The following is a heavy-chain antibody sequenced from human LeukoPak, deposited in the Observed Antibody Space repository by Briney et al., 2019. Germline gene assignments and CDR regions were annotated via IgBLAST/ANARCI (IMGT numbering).Heavy chain of an antibody. CDR3: ARGGPSHIVVVPAAPRPFDY. J-gene: IGHJ4*02. V-gene: IGHV4-34*01. Sequence: SETLSLTCAVYGGSFSGSYWGWIRQPPGKGLEWIGEINHSGSTNYNPSLKSRVTISVDTSKNQFSLKLSSVTAADTAVYYCARGGPSHIVVVPAAPRPFDYWGQGTLVTVSS. CDR1: GGSFSGSY. CDR2: INHSGST. D-gene: IGHD2-2*01.